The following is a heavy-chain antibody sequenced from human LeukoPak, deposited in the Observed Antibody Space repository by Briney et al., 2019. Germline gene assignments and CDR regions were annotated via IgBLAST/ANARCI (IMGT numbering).Heavy chain of an antibody. D-gene: IGHD2-2*01. CDR2: ISGSGGST. Sequence: GGSLRLSCAASGFTFSSYAMSWVRQAPGKGLEWVSAISGSGGSTYYADSVKGRFTISRDNSKNTLYLQMNSLRAEDTAVYYCARDGVVPPDYYYGMDVWGQGTTVTVSS. CDR1: GFTFSSYA. V-gene: IGHV3-23*01. CDR3: ARDGVVPPDYYYGMDV. J-gene: IGHJ6*02.